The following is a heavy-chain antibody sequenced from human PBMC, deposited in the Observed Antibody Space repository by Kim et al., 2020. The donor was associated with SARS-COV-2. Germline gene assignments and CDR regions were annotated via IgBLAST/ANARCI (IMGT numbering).Heavy chain of an antibody. J-gene: IGHJ6*02. CDR1: GFRFNNYW. Sequence: GGSLRLSCAASGFRFNNYWMTWVRQAPGKGLEWVANIKEDGSEKYYVDSVKGRFTVSRDNAMKSLYLQMNSLRAEDTAVYYCARGRAMDVWGQGTTV. CDR2: IKEDGSEK. CDR3: ARGRAMDV. V-gene: IGHV3-7*01.